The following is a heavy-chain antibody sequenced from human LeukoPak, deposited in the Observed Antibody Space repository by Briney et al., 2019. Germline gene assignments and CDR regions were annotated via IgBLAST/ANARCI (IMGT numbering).Heavy chain of an antibody. CDR1: GGSISSSAYY. Sequence: SETLSLTCTVSGGSISSSAYYWGWIRQPPGKELEWIGYIHYSGSTNYNPSLTSRVTISIDTSKNQFSLKLSSVAAADTAVYYCARTGSSTWYNFDYWGQGTLVTVSS. CDR2: IHYSGST. V-gene: IGHV4-61*05. CDR3: ARTGSSTWYNFDY. J-gene: IGHJ4*02. D-gene: IGHD2-2*01.